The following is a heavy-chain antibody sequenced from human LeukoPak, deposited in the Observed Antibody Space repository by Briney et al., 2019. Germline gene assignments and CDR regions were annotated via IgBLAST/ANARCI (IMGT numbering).Heavy chain of an antibody. J-gene: IGHJ3*02. Sequence: SETLSLTCTVSGGSISSSSYYWGWIRQPPGKGLEWIGSIYYSGSTYYNPSLKSRVTISVDTSKNQFSLKLSSVTAADTAVYYCARGPLHYDFWSGYIWSPAFDIWGQGTMVTVSS. V-gene: IGHV4-39*07. D-gene: IGHD3-3*01. CDR2: IYYSGST. CDR1: GGSISSSSYY. CDR3: ARGPLHYDFWSGYIWSPAFDI.